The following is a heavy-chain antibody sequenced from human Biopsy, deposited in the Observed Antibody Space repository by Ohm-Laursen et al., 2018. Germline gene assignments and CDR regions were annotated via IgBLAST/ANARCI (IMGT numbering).Heavy chain of an antibody. CDR1: GFSFDNYV. Sequence: SLRLSCAASGFSFDNYVMHWVRQAPGKGLVWVSRSNTDGSHTNYADSVKGRFTTSTDNAKNTLYLYMSSLTVEDTAVYFCARDASQGFDSWGQGTLVTVSS. CDR3: ARDASQGFDS. J-gene: IGHJ5*01. V-gene: IGHV3-74*01. CDR2: SNTDGSHT.